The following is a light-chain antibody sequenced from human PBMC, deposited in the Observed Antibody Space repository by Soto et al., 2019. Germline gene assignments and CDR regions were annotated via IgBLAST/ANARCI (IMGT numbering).Light chain of an antibody. CDR3: CSYAGSGTYV. CDR2: EVS. CDR1: SSDVGNYNL. Sequence: LTQPASVSGSPGQSITISCTGTSSDVGNYNLVSWYQQHPGKAPKLMIYEVSQRPSGVSNRFSGSKSGNTASLAISGLQAEDEADYYCCSYAGSGTYVFGTGTKVTVL. V-gene: IGLV2-23*02. J-gene: IGLJ1*01.